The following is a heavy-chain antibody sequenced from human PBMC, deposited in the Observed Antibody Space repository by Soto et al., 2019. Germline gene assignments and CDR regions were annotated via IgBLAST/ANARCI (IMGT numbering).Heavy chain of an antibody. V-gene: IGHV3-74*01. Sequence: EVQLVESGGGLVQPGGSLRLSCAASGSTFGTYWMHWVRKVPGEGLVWVSRINGDGSTTTYADSVKGRFTISRDNAKNTLYLQMNSLRAEDTALYYCVRDFMVRGRDSNWFDPWGQGTLVTVSS. D-gene: IGHD3-10*01. J-gene: IGHJ5*02. CDR2: INGDGSTT. CDR1: GSTFGTYW. CDR3: VRDFMVRGRDSNWFDP.